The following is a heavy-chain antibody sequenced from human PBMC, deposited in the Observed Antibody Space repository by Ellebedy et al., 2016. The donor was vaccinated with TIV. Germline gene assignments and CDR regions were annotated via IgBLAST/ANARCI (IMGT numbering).Heavy chain of an antibody. CDR1: SGSISSYY. V-gene: IGHV4-59*01. J-gene: IGHJ4*02. CDR3: ASGFSYGLLDY. Sequence: MPSETLSLTCTVSSGSISSYYWTWIRQPPGKGLEWIGYIYRSGSTKYNPSLRSRVTISVDTSKNQFSLNLSSVTAADTAVYYCASGFSYGLLDYWGQGTLVAVSS. CDR2: IYRSGST. D-gene: IGHD5-18*01.